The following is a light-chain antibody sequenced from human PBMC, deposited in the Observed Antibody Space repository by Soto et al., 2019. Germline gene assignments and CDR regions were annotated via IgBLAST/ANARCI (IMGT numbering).Light chain of an antibody. J-gene: IGLJ3*02. V-gene: IGLV1-36*01. CDR2: YDD. CDR3: SVWDDRLDAWL. Sequence: QSVLTQAPSVSAAPGQRVTISCSGSSSNIANNAVHWYQQFPGKAPKLLIYYDDLVSSGVSDRFSGSKSGTAASLAISGLRSEDEADYYCSVWDDRLDAWLFGGGTKLTVL. CDR1: SSNIANNA.